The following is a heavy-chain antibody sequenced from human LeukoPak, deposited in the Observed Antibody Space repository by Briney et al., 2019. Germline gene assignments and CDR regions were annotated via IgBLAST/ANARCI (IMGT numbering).Heavy chain of an antibody. CDR3: AKESCSSTSCYSPLDY. J-gene: IGHJ4*02. D-gene: IGHD2-2*02. CDR1: GFSFGSYS. V-gene: IGHV3-21*04. Sequence: PGGSLRLSCAASGFSFGSYSMNWVRQAPGKGLEWVSSITTSGKYIYYADSVKGRFTISRDNSKNTLYLQMNSLRAEDTAVYYCAKESCSSTSCYSPLDYWGQGTLVTVSS. CDR2: ITTSGKYI.